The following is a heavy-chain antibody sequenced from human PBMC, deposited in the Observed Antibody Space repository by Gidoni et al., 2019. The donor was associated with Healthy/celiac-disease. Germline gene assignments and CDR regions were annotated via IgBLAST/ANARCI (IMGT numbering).Heavy chain of an antibody. D-gene: IGHD1-20*01. CDR2: ISSSSSHI. V-gene: IGHV3-21*01. J-gene: IGHJ4*02. CDR1: GFTFSSYS. CDR3: ARDLHNRKVFFDY. Sequence: EVPLVESGGGLVQPGGSLRLSCSASGFTFSSYSMNWVRQAPGKGLEWVSSISSSSSHIYYADSVKGRFTISRDNAKNSLYLQMNSLRAEDTAVYYCARDLHNRKVFFDYWGQGTLVTVSS.